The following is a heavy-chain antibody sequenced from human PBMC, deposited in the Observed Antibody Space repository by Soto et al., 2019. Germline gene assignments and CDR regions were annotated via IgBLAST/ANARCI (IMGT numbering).Heavy chain of an antibody. Sequence: RGLEWVAAITGSGDTTYYADSVRGRFTISRDNSKNTVYLQMNSLRAEDTALYYFAFFQAEDGIRDTVPVSAFLLNRSSDL. CDR2: ITGSGDTT. CDR3: AFFQAEDGIRDTVPVSAFLLNRSSDL. V-gene: IGHV3-23*01. J-gene: IGHJ2*01. D-gene: IGHD2-15*01.